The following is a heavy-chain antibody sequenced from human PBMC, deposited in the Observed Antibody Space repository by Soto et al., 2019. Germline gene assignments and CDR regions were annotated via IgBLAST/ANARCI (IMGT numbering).Heavy chain of an antibody. CDR1: GYTFTGYY. CDR3: ARDILNGIYGDVQCSGMVV. Sequence: QVQLVQSGAEVKKPGASVKVSCKASGYTFTGYYMHWVRQAPGQGLEWMGWINPNSGGTNYAQKFQGRVTMTRDTSISTAYLELSRLGSDDTAVYYCARDILNGIYGDVQCSGMVVWVQGTTFTVSS. CDR2: INPNSGGT. V-gene: IGHV1-2*02. J-gene: IGHJ6*02. D-gene: IGHD4-17*01.